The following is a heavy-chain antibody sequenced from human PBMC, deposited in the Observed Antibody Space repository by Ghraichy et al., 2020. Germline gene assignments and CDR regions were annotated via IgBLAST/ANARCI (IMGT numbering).Heavy chain of an antibody. CDR3: ARDRNEESGSYREYYFDY. V-gene: IGHV6-1*01. D-gene: IGHD1-26*01. J-gene: IGHJ4*02. Sequence: SQTLSLTCAISGDSVSSNSAAWNWIRQSPSRGLEWLGRTYYRSKWYNDYAVSVKSRITINPDTSKNQFSLQLNSVTPEDTAVYYCARDRNEESGSYREYYFDYWGQGTLVTVSS. CDR1: GDSVSSNSAA. CDR2: TYYRSKWYN.